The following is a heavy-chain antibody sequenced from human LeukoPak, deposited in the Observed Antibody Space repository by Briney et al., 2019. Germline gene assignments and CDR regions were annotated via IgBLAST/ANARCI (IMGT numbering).Heavy chain of an antibody. D-gene: IGHD4-17*01. Sequence: GGSLRLSCAASGFTFSTYGMHWVRQAPGKGLEWVSVIYSGGSTYYADSVKGRFTISRDNSKNTLYLQMNSLRAEDTAVYYCASTVTTPYYYYGMDVWGQGTTVTVSS. CDR1: GFTFSTYG. CDR3: ASTVTTPYYYYGMDV. V-gene: IGHV3-66*01. CDR2: IYSGGST. J-gene: IGHJ6*02.